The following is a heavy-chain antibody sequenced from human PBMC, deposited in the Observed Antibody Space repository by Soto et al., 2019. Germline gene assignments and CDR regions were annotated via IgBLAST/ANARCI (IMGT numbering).Heavy chain of an antibody. CDR1: GYTFTSYG. J-gene: IGHJ3*02. CDR3: ARESVLSDRSSMAFDI. Sequence: ASVKVSCKASGYTFTSYGISWVRQAPGQGLEWMGRISAYNGNTNYAQKLQGRVTMTTDTSTSTAYMELRSLRSDDTAVYYCARESVLSDRSSMAFDIWGQGTMVTVSS. D-gene: IGHD2-2*01. CDR2: ISAYNGNT. V-gene: IGHV1-18*01.